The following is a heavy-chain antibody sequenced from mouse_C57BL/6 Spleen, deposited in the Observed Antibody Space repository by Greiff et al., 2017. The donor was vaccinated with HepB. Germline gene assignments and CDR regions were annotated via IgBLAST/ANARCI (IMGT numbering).Heavy chain of an antibody. CDR3: AREIRYYGSSPFAY. J-gene: IGHJ3*01. V-gene: IGHV1-26*01. CDR1: GYTFTDYY. CDR2: INPNNGGT. D-gene: IGHD1-1*01. Sequence: VQLQQSGPELVKPGASVKISCKASGYTFTDYYMNWVKQSHGKSLEWIGDINPNNGGTSYNQKFKGKATLTVDKSSSTAYMELRSLTSEDSAVYYCAREIRYYGSSPFAYWGQGTLVTVSA.